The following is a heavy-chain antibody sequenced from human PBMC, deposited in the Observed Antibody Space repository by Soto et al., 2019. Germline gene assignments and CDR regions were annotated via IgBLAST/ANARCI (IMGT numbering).Heavy chain of an antibody. J-gene: IGHJ4*02. CDR2: INHSGST. D-gene: IGHD6-13*01. Sequence: QVQLQQWGAGLLKPSETLSLTCAVYGGSFSGYYWSWIRQPPGKGLEWIGEINHSGSTNYNPSLTSRVTISVDTSKNQFSLKLRSVTAADTAVYYCARGSRASSWAFDYWGQGTLVTVSS. CDR1: GGSFSGYY. CDR3: ARGSRASSWAFDY. V-gene: IGHV4-34*01.